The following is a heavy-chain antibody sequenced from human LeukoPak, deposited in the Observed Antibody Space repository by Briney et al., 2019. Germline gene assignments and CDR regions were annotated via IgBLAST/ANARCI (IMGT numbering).Heavy chain of an antibody. V-gene: IGHV1-8*01. CDR2: MNPNSGST. CDR1: GYTFTSYD. Sequence: ASVKVSCKASGYTFTSYDINWVRQATGQGLEWMGWMNPNSGSTGYAQKFQGRVTMTRNTSISTAYMELSSLRSEDTAVYYCVRMVRGVMSPRRYYFDYWGLGTLVTVSS. J-gene: IGHJ4*02. D-gene: IGHD3-10*01. CDR3: VRMVRGVMSPRRYYFDY.